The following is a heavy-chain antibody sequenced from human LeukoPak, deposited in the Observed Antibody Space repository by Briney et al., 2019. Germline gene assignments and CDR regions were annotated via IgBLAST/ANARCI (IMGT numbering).Heavy chain of an antibody. Sequence: ASVKVSCKASGYTFTSYYMHWVRQAPGQGLEWMGGIIPIFGTANYAQKFQGRVTITADKSTSTAYMELSSLRSEDTAVYYCARSFFGNNNWFDPWGQGTLVTVSS. V-gene: IGHV1-69*06. J-gene: IGHJ5*02. CDR1: GYTFTSYY. CDR3: ARSFFGNNNWFDP. D-gene: IGHD3-3*01. CDR2: IIPIFGTA.